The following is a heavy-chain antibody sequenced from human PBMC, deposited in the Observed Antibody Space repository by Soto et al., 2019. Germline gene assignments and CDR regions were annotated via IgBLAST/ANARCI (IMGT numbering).Heavy chain of an antibody. CDR2: ISYDGSNK. V-gene: IGHV3-30*18. CDR3: AKRGGRGYDILTGYIGWFDP. Sequence: PXGSLRLSCAASGFTFSSYGMHWVRQAPGKGLEWVAVISYDGSNKYYADSVKGRFTISRDNSKNTLYLQMNSLRAEDTAVYYCAKRGGRGYDILTGYIGWFDPWGQGTLVTVSS. J-gene: IGHJ5*02. D-gene: IGHD3-9*01. CDR1: GFTFSSYG.